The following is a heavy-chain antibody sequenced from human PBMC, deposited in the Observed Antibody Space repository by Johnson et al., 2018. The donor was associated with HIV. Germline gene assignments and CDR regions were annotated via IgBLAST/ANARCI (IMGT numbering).Heavy chain of an antibody. D-gene: IGHD7-27*01. CDR2: IPYDGSDK. CDR1: GFSFSSYG. CDR3: AKSPLGRLREGAFDI. J-gene: IGHJ3*02. V-gene: IGHV3-30*02. Sequence: QVQLVESGGGVVQPGGSLRLSCATPGFSFSSYGMYWVRQAPGKGLEWVSFIPYDGSDKYYTDSVKGRFTISRDNSKNTLYLQMNSLRAEDTAVYYCAKSPLGRLREGAFDIWGQGTMVTVSS.